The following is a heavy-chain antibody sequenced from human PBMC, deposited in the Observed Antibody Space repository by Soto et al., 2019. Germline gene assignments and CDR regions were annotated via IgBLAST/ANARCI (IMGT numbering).Heavy chain of an antibody. J-gene: IGHJ4*02. CDR2: ISFDGSNK. V-gene: IGHV3-30-3*01. CDR1: GFTFSSYA. CDR3: ARGPSSLTRFDY. Sequence: GSLRLSCAASGFTFSSYAMKWVRQAPGKGLEWVAVISFDGSNKYYADSVKGRFTISRDNSKNTLYLQMNSLRAEDTAVYFCARGPSSLTRFDYWGQGTLVTVSS. D-gene: IGHD2-2*01.